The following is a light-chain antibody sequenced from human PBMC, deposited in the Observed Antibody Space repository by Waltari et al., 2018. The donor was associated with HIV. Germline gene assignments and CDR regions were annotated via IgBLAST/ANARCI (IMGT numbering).Light chain of an antibody. CDR1: GSDVGNFNF. J-gene: IGLJ2*01. CDR2: DVT. V-gene: IGLV2-11*01. CDR3: CTYAAKYVL. Sequence: QSALTQPRSVSGSPGQSVTISCTRTGSDVGNFNFVSWYQHLPAKAPKLLIYDVTKRTSGVPERFSGSKSGDTASLTISGLQAEDEADYYCCTYAAKYVLFGGGTNLTVL.